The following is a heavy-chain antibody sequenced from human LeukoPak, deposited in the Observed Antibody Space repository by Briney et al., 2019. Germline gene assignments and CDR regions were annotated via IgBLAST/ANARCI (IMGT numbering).Heavy chain of an antibody. J-gene: IGHJ4*02. Sequence: SETLSLTCTVSGGSISSYYWSWIRQPAGKGLEWIGRIYTSGSTNYNPSLKSRVTMSVGTSKNQFSLKLSSVTAADTAVYYCARERGTGYSSSWYDYWGQGTLVTVSS. D-gene: IGHD6-13*01. CDR2: IYTSGST. CDR1: GGSISSYY. CDR3: ARERGTGYSSSWYDY. V-gene: IGHV4-4*07.